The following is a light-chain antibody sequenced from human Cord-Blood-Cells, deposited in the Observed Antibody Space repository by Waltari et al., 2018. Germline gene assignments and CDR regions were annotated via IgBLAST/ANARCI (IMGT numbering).Light chain of an antibody. V-gene: IGLV2-11*01. Sequence: QSALTQPRSVSGSPGQSVTISCTGTSSDVGGYNYVSWYQQHPGKAPKSMIYDVSKRPSAVPDRFSGSKSGNTASLTISGLQAEDEADYYCCSYAGSPYVFGTGTKVTVL. CDR1: SSDVGGYNY. CDR2: DVS. J-gene: IGLJ1*01. CDR3: CSYAGSPYV.